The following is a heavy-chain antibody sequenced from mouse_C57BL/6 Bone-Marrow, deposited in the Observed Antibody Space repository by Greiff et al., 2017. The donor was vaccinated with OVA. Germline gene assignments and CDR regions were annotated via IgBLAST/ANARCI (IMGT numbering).Heavy chain of an antibody. CDR3: ASRNGYSPDYFDY. CDR2: IYPGSGNT. J-gene: IGHJ2*01. V-gene: IGHV1-76*01. D-gene: IGHD2-3*01. Sequence: VQLQQSGAELVRPGASVKLSCKASGYTFTDYYINWVKQRPGQGLEWIARIYPGSGNTYYNEKFKGKATLTAEKSSSTAYMQLSSLTSEDSAVYFCASRNGYSPDYFDYWGQGTTLTVSS. CDR1: GYTFTDYY.